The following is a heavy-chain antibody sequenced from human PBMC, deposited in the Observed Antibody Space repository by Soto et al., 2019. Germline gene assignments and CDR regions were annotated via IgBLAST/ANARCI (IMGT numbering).Heavy chain of an antibody. D-gene: IGHD5-12*01. CDR1: GGSISSDSYY. Sequence: SETLSLTCTVSGGSISSDSYYWGWIRQSPEKGLEWIASISYSGSTYYNPTLKSRLIISVDTSKSQFSLKLSSVTAADTAVYYCAASCVGCRGFNYYGMDVWGQGTTVTVS. J-gene: IGHJ6*02. V-gene: IGHV4-39*07. CDR2: ISYSGST. CDR3: AASCVGCRGFNYYGMDV.